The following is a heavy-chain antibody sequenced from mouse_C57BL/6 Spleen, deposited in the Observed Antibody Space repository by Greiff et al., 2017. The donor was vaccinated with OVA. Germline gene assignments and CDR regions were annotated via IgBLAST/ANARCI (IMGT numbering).Heavy chain of an antibody. CDR3: ARAGYGGDYFDY. D-gene: IGHD2-2*01. CDR2: ISYDGSN. CDR1: GYSITSGYY. V-gene: IGHV3-6*01. Sequence: EVQLQESGPGLVKPSQSLSLTCSVTGYSITSGYYWNWIRQFPGNKLEWMGYISYDGSNNYNPSLKNRISITRDTSKNQFFLKLNSVTTEDTATYYCARAGYGGDYFDYWGQGTTLTVSS. J-gene: IGHJ2*01.